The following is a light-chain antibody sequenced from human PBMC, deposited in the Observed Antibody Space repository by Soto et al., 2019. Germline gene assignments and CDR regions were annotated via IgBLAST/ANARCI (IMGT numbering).Light chain of an antibody. J-gene: IGLJ1*01. V-gene: IGLV2-23*02. CDR3: CSYAGSSTYV. CDR1: SSDVGSYNL. Sequence: QSVLTQPASVSGSPGPSITISCTGTSSDVGSYNLVSWYQQHPGKAPKLMIYEVSKRPSGVSNRFSGSKSGNTASLTISGLQAEDEADYYCCSYAGSSTYVFETGTKLTVL. CDR2: EVS.